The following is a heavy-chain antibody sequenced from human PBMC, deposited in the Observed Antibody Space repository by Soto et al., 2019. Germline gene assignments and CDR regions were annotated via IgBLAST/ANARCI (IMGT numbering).Heavy chain of an antibody. J-gene: IGHJ6*02. V-gene: IGHV1-24*01. CDR3: ARGEDIVVVVAAIGLYYYGMDV. Sequence: ASVKVSCKVSGYTLTELSMHWVRQAPGKGLEWMGGFDPEDGETIYAQKFQGRVTMTEDTSTDTAYMELSSLRSEDTAVYYCARGEDIVVVVAAIGLYYYGMDVWGQGTTVTVSS. CDR2: FDPEDGET. D-gene: IGHD2-15*01. CDR1: GYTLTELS.